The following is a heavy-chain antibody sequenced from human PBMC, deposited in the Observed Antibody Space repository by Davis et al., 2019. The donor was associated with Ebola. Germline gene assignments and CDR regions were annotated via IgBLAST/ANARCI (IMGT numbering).Heavy chain of an antibody. CDR1: GYTFTGYY. J-gene: IGHJ4*02. V-gene: IGHV1-46*01. CDR2: IIPILGIA. Sequence: ASVKVSCKASGYTFTGYYMRWVRQAPGQGLEWMGRIIPILGIANYAQKFQGRVTMTRDTSTSTVYMELSSLRSEDTAVYYCARAATVTFDYWGQGTLVTVSS. D-gene: IGHD4-17*01. CDR3: ARAATVTFDY.